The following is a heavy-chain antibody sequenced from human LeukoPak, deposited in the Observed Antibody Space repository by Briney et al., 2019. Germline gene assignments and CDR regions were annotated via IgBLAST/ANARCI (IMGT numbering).Heavy chain of an antibody. CDR1: GFTFSSYA. CDR3: ARVSGSGYSYGYFDY. CDR2: IHYDGSNN. D-gene: IGHD5-18*01. V-gene: IGHV3-30*02. J-gene: IGHJ4*02. Sequence: GGPLRLSCAASGFTFSSYAMHWVRQAPGKGLEWVAFIHYDGSNNYYADSVKGRFTISRDNAKNTLYLQMNSLRAEDTAVYYCARVSGSGYSYGYFDYWGQGTLVTVSS.